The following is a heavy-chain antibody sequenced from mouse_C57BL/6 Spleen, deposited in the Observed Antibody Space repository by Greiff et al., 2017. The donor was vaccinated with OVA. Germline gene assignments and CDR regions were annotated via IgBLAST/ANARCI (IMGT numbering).Heavy chain of an antibody. D-gene: IGHD2-3*01. CDR3: ATLAYDPPFAY. CDR1: GFSLTSYG. Sequence: VKLMESGPGLVAPSQSLSITCTVSGFSLTSYGVDWVRQSPGKGLEWLGVIWGVGSTNYNSALKSRLSISKDNSKSQVFLKMNSLQTDDTAMYYCATLAYDPPFAYWGQGTLVTVSA. CDR2: IWGVGST. J-gene: IGHJ3*01. V-gene: IGHV2-6*01.